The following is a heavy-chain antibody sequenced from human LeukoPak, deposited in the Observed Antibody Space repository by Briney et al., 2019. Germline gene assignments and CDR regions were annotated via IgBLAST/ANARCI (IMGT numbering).Heavy chain of an antibody. CDR2: ISTSTTTI. CDR1: EFSFWKYS. Sequence: GGSLRLSCTALEFSFWKYSMSWVRQAPGKGLEWVSYISTSTTTIYHANSVRGRFTISRDNVKNSLYLQMDSLRAEDSAVYYCAGTYGSGSYHLDNWGQGTLVTVSS. V-gene: IGHV3-48*01. D-gene: IGHD3-10*01. CDR3: AGTYGSGSYHLDN. J-gene: IGHJ4*02.